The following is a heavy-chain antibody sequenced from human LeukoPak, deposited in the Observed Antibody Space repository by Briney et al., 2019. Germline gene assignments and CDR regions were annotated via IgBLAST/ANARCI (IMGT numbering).Heavy chain of an antibody. CDR3: ARDPSSSDTGYSSSWYNFGWFDP. V-gene: IGHV1-2*02. CDR2: INPNSGGT. D-gene: IGHD6-13*01. CDR1: GYTFTGYF. J-gene: IGHJ5*02. Sequence: ASVKVSCKASGYTFTGYFMHWVRQAPGQGLEWMGWINPNSGGTNYAQKFQGRVTMTRDTSIRTAYMELSSLRSDDTAVYYCARDPSSSDTGYSSSWYNFGWFDPWGQGTLVTVSS.